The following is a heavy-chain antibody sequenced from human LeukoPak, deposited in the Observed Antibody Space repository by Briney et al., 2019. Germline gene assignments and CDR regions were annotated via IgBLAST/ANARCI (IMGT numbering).Heavy chain of an antibody. Sequence: PGGSLRLSCAASGFTFSSYATHWVRQAPGKGLEWVAVISYDGSNKYYADSVKGRFTISRDNSKNTLYLQMNSLRAEDTAVYYCARGIRSYYFDYWGQGTLVTVSS. CDR2: ISYDGSNK. V-gene: IGHV3-30-3*01. D-gene: IGHD4-17*01. CDR1: GFTFSSYA. J-gene: IGHJ4*02. CDR3: ARGIRSYYFDY.